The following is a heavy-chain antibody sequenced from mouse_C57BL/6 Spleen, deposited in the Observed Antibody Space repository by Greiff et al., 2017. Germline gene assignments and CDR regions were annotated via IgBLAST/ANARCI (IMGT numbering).Heavy chain of an antibody. D-gene: IGHD1-1*01. CDR1: GYTFTDYA. CDR3: TRSDYGSSGYFDY. CDR2: IDPETGGT. J-gene: IGHJ2*01. Sequence: VQLQQSGAELVRPGASVTLSCKASGYTFTDYAMHWVKQTPVHGLEWIGAIDPETGGTAYNQKFKGKVILTADKSSSTAYMELRSLTSEDSAVYYCTRSDYGSSGYFDYWGKGTTLTVSS. V-gene: IGHV1-15*01.